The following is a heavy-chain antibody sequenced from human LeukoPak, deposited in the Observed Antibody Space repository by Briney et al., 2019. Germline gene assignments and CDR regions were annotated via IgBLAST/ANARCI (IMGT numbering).Heavy chain of an antibody. CDR1: GYSFTSYW. CDR2: IYPGDSDT. V-gene: IGHV5-51*01. J-gene: IGHJ4*02. D-gene: IGHD2-2*02. Sequence: GESLKISCKGSGYSFTSYWIGWVRQMPGKCLQWMGIIYPGDSDTRYSPSFQGQVTISADKSISTAYLQWSSLKASDTAMYYCARHVGPCKRGQYPDYWGQGTLVTVSS. CDR3: ARHVGPCKRGQYPDY.